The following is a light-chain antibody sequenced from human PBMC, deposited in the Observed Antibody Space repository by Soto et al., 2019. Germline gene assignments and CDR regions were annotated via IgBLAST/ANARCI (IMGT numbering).Light chain of an antibody. CDR1: SGSIASNY. Sequence: NFMLTQPHSVSESPGKTVTISCTRSSGSIASNYVQWYQQRPGSSPTTVIFEDNQRPSGVPDRFSGSIDSSSNSASHTISGLKTEDEADYYCQSFDSSNQVFGGGTKVTVL. J-gene: IGLJ3*02. V-gene: IGLV6-57*01. CDR3: QSFDSSNQV. CDR2: EDN.